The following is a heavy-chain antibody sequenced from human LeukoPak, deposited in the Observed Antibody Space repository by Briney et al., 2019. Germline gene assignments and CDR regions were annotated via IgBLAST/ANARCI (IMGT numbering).Heavy chain of an antibody. J-gene: IGHJ5*02. CDR2: INPNIGGT. CDR1: GYTFTGYY. D-gene: IGHD4-17*01. Sequence: ASVKVSCKASGYTFTGYYMHWVRQAPGQRLEWMGWINPNIGGTNYAQKFQGRVTMTRDTSISTAYMELSSLRSDDTAVYYCAREGPLRLPYFDPWGQGTLVTVSS. V-gene: IGHV1-2*02. CDR3: AREGPLRLPYFDP.